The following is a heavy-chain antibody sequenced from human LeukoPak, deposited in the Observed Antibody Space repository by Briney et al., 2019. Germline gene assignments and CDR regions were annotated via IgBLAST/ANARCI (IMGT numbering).Heavy chain of an antibody. CDR2: INPNSGGT. D-gene: IGHD6-13*01. J-gene: IGHJ4*02. V-gene: IGHV1-2*02. CDR3: ARDWWRSSSWSSLDY. CDR1: GYTFTGYY. Sequence: ASVKVSCKASGYTFTGYYMHWVRQAPGQGLEWMGWINPNSGGTNYARKFQGRVTMTRDTSISTAYMELSRLRSDDTAVYYCARDWWRSSSWSSLDYWGQGTLVTVSS.